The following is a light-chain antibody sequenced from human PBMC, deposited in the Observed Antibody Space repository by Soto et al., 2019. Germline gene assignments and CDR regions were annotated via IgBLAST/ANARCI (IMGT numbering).Light chain of an antibody. J-gene: IGKJ2*01. CDR1: QDISYY. V-gene: IGKV1-33*01. CDR3: QQYGNLRAT. Sequence: DIQMTQSPSSLSASVGDRVTITCQASQDISYYLNWNQQKPGKAPKVLIYDASNLERGVPSRFSGSGSGTDFSLTINNLQPEDIATYYCQQYGNLRATFGPGTKLEIK. CDR2: DAS.